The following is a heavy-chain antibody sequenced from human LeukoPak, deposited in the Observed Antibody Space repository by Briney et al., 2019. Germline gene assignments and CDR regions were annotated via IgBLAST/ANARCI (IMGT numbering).Heavy chain of an antibody. CDR3: AKGFYGDYLGYFDY. CDR1: GFTFDDYA. V-gene: IGHV3-9*01. Sequence: GGSLRLSCAASGFTFDDYAMHWVRQAPGKGLEWVSGISWNSGSIGYADSVKGRFTISRDNAKNSLYLQMNSVRAEDTALYYCAKGFYGDYLGYFDYWGQGTLVTVSS. D-gene: IGHD4-17*01. CDR2: ISWNSGSI. J-gene: IGHJ4*02.